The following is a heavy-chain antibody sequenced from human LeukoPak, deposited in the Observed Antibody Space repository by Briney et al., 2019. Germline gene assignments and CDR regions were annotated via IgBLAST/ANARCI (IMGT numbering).Heavy chain of an antibody. D-gene: IGHD3-22*01. J-gene: IGHJ4*02. CDR1: GFTFSSYE. CDR2: ISSSGSTI. CDR3: ARDREGYYYDSSGYFVFDY. V-gene: IGHV3-48*03. Sequence: GGSLRLSCAASGFTFSSYEMNWVRQAPGKGLEWVSYISSSGSTIYYAGSVKGRFTISRDNAKNSLYLQMNSLRAEDTAVYYCARDREGYYYDSSGYFVFDYWGQGTLVTVSS.